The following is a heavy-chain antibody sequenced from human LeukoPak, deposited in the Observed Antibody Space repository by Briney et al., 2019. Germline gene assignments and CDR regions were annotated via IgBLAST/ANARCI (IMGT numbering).Heavy chain of an antibody. J-gene: IGHJ3*02. D-gene: IGHD3-3*01. V-gene: IGHV4-59*08. CDR3: ARPGWGGLDAFDI. CDR2: IYYRGST. Sequence: SETLSLTCTVSGGSISSFYWSWIRQPPGKGLEWIGYIYYRGSTNYNPSLKSRVAISVDTSKNQFSLKLSSVTAADTAVYYCARPGWGGLDAFDIWGQGTMVTVSS. CDR1: GGSISSFY.